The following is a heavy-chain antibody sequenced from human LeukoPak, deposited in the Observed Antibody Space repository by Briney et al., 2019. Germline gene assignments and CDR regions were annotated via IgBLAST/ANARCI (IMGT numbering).Heavy chain of an antibody. CDR2: IYSGGST. J-gene: IGHJ6*03. Sequence: GGSLRLSCAASGFTVSSNYMSWVRQAPGKGLEWVSVIYSGGSTYYADSVKGRFTISRDNAKNSLSLQMNSLRAEDTALYYCARDTGGSKADYYYYYMDVWGKGTTVTISS. V-gene: IGHV3-66*01. CDR1: GFTVSSNY. D-gene: IGHD4-17*01. CDR3: ARDTGGSKADYYYYYMDV.